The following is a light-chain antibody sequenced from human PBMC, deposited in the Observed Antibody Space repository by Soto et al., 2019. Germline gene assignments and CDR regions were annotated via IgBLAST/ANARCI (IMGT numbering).Light chain of an antibody. CDR2: DAS. Sequence: DIQMTQSPSSLSASVGDRDTILYRASQSISSYLNWYQQKPGKAPKRLTYDASKLQNGVPSRFSGSGSGTEFTLTISSLQPEDIATYYCLQHGSYPRTFGQGTKVDIK. CDR1: QSISSY. V-gene: IGKV1-17*01. CDR3: LQHGSYPRT. J-gene: IGKJ1*01.